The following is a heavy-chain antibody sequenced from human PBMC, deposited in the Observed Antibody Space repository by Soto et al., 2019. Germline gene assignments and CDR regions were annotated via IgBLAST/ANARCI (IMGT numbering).Heavy chain of an antibody. V-gene: IGHV3-23*01. D-gene: IGHD3-22*01. CDR1: GVTFRHYA. J-gene: IGHJ6*02. Sequence: EVQLLESGGGLVQPGGSLRLSCAASGVTFRHYAMTWVRQAPGKGLEWVSVISGSDGSSYYADAVKGRCTISRDNSKNTLYLQMNSLRAEDTAVYYCAKNKERDSSGYPFYYYGMDVWGQGTTVTVSS. CDR3: AKNKERDSSGYPFYYYGMDV. CDR2: ISGSDGSS.